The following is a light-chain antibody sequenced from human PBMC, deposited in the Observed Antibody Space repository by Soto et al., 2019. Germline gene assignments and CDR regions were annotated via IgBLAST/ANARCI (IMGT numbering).Light chain of an antibody. CDR2: DAS. V-gene: IGKV1-5*01. CDR1: QSISSW. CDR3: QQHQSSWT. J-gene: IGKJ1*01. Sequence: DIQMTQSPSTLSASVGDRVIITCRASQSISSWLAWYQQKPGKVPNLLIYDASNLESGVPSRFSGSGSGTEFTLTISSLQPDDFATYYCQQHQSSWTFGQGTKVEIQ.